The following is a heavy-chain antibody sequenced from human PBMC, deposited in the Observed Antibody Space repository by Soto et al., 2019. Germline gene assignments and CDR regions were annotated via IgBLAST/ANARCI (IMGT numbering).Heavy chain of an antibody. CDR2: ISGSGGST. D-gene: IGHD2-2*01. CDR3: AKEEYCSSTSCYYYYGMDV. Sequence: GWSLRLSYAASGFTFSSYAMSWVRQAPGKGLECVSAISGSGGSTYYADSVKGRFTISRDNSKNTLYLQMNSLRAEDTAVYYCAKEEYCSSTSCYYYYGMDVWGQGTTVTVSS. V-gene: IGHV3-23*01. CDR1: GFTFSSYA. J-gene: IGHJ6*02.